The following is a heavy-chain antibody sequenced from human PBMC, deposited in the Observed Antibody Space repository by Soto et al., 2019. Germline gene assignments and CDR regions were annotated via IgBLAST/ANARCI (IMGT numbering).Heavy chain of an antibody. J-gene: IGHJ4*02. CDR1: GYTFTGYY. CDR2: INPNSGGT. CDR3: ARTVYDSSGYPTGGFDY. D-gene: IGHD3-22*01. V-gene: IGHV1-2*04. Sequence: QVPLVQSGAEVKKPGASVKVSCKASGYTFTGYYMHWVRQAPGQGLEWMGWINPNSGGTNYAQKFQGWVTMTRDTSISTAYMELGRLRSDDTAVYYCARTVYDSSGYPTGGFDYWGQGTLVTVSS.